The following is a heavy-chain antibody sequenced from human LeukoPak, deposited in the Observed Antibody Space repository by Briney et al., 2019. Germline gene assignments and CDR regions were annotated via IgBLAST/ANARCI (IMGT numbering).Heavy chain of an antibody. Sequence: GGSLRHSCEDPGFSFRGYWTHWVREDPGKGLGWVSRIKGDGASTDNAGSVKGRFAISRDNVKNTLYMHMNSLRAEDTALYYCARSSSSGNYGWAFDIWGQGTKVTVSS. D-gene: IGHD3-10*01. CDR1: GFSFRGYW. CDR2: IKGDGAST. CDR3: ARSSSSGNYGWAFDI. V-gene: IGHV3-74*01. J-gene: IGHJ3*02.